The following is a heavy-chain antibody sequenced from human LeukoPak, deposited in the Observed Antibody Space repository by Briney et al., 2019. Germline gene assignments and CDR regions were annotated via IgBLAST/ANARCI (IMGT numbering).Heavy chain of an antibody. CDR3: TRYFGSGRAFEI. CDR2: IRGKAHGGTT. Sequence: GGSLRLSCTASGFTFDESPMSWVRQAPGKGLEWVTFIRGKAHGGTTEYAASVKGRFTISRDDSKSIAYLQMNSLKTEDTAVYYCTRYFGSGRAFEIWGQGTMVTVSS. V-gene: IGHV3-49*04. J-gene: IGHJ3*02. CDR1: GFTFDESP. D-gene: IGHD3-3*01.